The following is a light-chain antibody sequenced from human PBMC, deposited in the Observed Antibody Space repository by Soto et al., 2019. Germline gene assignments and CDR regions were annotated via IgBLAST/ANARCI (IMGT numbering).Light chain of an antibody. V-gene: IGLV7-43*01. CDR1: TGAVTTGYY. CDR3: LLYYGGQLGV. CDR2: STN. Sequence: QAVVTQEPSLTVSPGGTVTLTCASSTGAVTTGYYPNWFQQKPGQAPRALIYSTNNKYLWTPARFSGSLLGGKAALTLSGVQPEDEADYYCLLYYGGQLGVFGGGTKLTVL. J-gene: IGLJ2*01.